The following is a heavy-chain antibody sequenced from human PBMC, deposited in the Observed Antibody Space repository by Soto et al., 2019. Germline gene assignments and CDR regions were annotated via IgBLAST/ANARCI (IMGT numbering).Heavy chain of an antibody. J-gene: IGHJ4*02. V-gene: IGHV3-33*01. CDR3: ARDQEATTPSVFDY. CDR1: GFTFSSYG. Sequence: GGSLRLSCAASGFTFSSYGMHWVRQAPGKGLEWVAVIWYDGSNKYYADSVKGRFTISRDNSKNTLYLQMNSLRAEDTAVYYCARDQEATTPSVFDYWGQGTLVTVSS. CDR2: IWYDGSNK. D-gene: IGHD4-17*01.